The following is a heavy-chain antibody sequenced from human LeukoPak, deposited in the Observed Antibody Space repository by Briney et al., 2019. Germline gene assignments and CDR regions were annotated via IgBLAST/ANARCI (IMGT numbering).Heavy chain of an antibody. CDR1: GCSISSYC. CDR3: ARHLVGDAFDI. D-gene: IGHD3-3*01. V-gene: IGHV4-59*08. Sequence: SETLSLTCTVSGCSISSYCRSWIRQPPGKGLEWIGYIYYSGSTNYNPSLKSRVTISVDTSKNQFSLKLSSVTAADTAVYYCARHLVGDAFDIWGQGTMVTVSS. J-gene: IGHJ3*02. CDR2: IYYSGST.